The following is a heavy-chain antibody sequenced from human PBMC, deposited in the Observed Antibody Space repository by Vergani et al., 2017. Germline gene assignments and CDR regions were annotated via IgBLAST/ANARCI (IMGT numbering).Heavy chain of an antibody. D-gene: IGHD2/OR15-2a*01. V-gene: IGHV3-48*04. CDR3: ARDARISLYYFDY. CDR2: ISSSGSTI. Sequence: VQLLESGGGLVQPGGSLRLSCAASGFTFSSYAMSWVRQAPGKGLEWVSYISSSGSTIYYADSVKGRFTISRDNAKNSLYLQMNSLRAEDTAVYYCARDARISLYYFDYWGQGTLVTVSS. J-gene: IGHJ4*02. CDR1: GFTFSSYA.